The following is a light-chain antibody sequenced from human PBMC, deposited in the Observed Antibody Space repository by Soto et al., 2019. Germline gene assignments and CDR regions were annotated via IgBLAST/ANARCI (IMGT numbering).Light chain of an antibody. CDR1: QSISTW. V-gene: IGKV1-5*03. CDR2: TAS. Sequence: DIQMTQSPSTLSESVGDRVTITCRASQSISTWLAWYQQKPGKAPKLLIYTASNLEDGVPSRFSGSGSGTEFTITISSLQPDDFATYYCQQYNTYPLTFGGGTTVEIK. J-gene: IGKJ4*01. CDR3: QQYNTYPLT.